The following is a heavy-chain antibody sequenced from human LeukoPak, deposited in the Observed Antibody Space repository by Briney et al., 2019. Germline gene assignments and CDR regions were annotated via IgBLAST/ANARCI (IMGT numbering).Heavy chain of an antibody. V-gene: IGHV3-64D*06. J-gene: IGHJ4*02. CDR2: ISSNGGST. Sequence: GGSLRLSCSASGFTFSSYAMHWVRQAPGKGLEYVSAISSNGGSTYYADPVKGRFTISRDNSKNTLYLQMSSLRAEDTAVYYCVKIAAAASIDYWGQGTLVTVSS. CDR1: GFTFSSYA. CDR3: VKIAAAASIDY. D-gene: IGHD6-13*01.